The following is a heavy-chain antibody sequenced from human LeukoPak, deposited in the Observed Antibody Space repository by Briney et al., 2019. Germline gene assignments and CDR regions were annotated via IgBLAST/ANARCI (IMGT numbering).Heavy chain of an antibody. J-gene: IGHJ4*02. V-gene: IGHV3-23*01. Sequence: GGSLRLSCTASGFTFSSYTMTWVRQAPGKGLKWVSTVTTGDGNTYYADSVKGRFTVSRDDSKNTLYLQMNSLRAEDTAVYYCAKDGGLWVSAHWGDSWGRGTLVTVSS. CDR3: AKDGGLWVSAHWGDS. D-gene: IGHD7-27*01. CDR2: VTTGDGNT. CDR1: GFTFSSYT.